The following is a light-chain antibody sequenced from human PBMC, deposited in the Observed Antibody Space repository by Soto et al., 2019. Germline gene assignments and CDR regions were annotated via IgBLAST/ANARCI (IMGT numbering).Light chain of an antibody. CDR3: QQRSNI. V-gene: IGKV3-11*01. Sequence: EIVLTQSPGTLSLSRGERATLSCRASQSVSNNYLAWYQQKPGQAPRLLIYDASNRATGIPARFSGSGSGTDFTLTIRSLEPDDFAVYYCQQRSNIFGPGTKVDIK. CDR1: QSVSNNY. CDR2: DAS. J-gene: IGKJ3*01.